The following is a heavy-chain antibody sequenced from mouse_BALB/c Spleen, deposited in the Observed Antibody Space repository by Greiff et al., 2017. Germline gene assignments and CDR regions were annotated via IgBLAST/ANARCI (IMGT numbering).Heavy chain of an antibody. CDR2: INPGSGGT. D-gene: IGHD1-1*01. CDR1: GYAFTNYL. V-gene: IGHV1-54*01. J-gene: IGHJ2*01. Sequence: QVQLQQSGAELVRPGTSVKVSCKASGYAFTNYLIEWVKQRPGQGLEWIGVINPGSGGTNYNEKFKGKATLTADKSSSTAYMQLSSLTSDDSAVYFCARSSYYYGSSYEEDFDYWGQGTTLTVSS. CDR3: ARSSYYYGSSYEEDFDY.